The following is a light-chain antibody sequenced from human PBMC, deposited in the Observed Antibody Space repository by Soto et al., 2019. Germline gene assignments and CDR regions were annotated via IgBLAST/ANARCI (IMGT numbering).Light chain of an antibody. Sequence: DIVMTQSPDSLAVSLGERATIHCMSSHSVLNTSNNKTYLAWYQQKPGLPPKLLIYWASTREVGVPDRFRGSGSGTDFTLSINTLQAEDAAVYVCQQYYSPPLSFGGGTHVEIK. CDR3: QQYYSPPLS. V-gene: IGKV4-1*01. J-gene: IGKJ4*01. CDR1: HSVLNTSNNKTY. CDR2: WAS.